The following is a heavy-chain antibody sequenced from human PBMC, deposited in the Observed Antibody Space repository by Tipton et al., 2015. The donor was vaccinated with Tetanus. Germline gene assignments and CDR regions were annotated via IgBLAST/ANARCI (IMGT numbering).Heavy chain of an antibody. J-gene: IGHJ5*02. CDR3: ARARSASTGLEKGFDT. CDR1: GGSVTSGYYY. Sequence: LRLSCSVSGGSVTSGYYYWSWTRQPPGKGLEWIGFIFYNGSTYFNPSLKSRVAISVDTSKIQFSLRLTSVTAADTAVYYCARARSASTGLEKGFDTWGQGTLVTVSS. V-gene: IGHV4-61*01. D-gene: IGHD3-9*01. CDR2: IFYNGST.